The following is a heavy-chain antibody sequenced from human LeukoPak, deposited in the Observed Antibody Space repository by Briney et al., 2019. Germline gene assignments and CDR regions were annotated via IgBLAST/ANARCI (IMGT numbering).Heavy chain of an antibody. Sequence: GGSLRFSCAASGFTFDDYGMSWVRQAPGKGLEWVSGINWNGGSTGYADSVKGRFTISRDNAKNSLYLQMNSLRAEDTALYYCARDGGGIVVVVAATWFDYWGQGTLVTVSS. CDR3: ARDGGGIVVVVAATWFDY. CDR2: INWNGGST. D-gene: IGHD2-15*01. J-gene: IGHJ4*02. CDR1: GFTFDDYG. V-gene: IGHV3-20*04.